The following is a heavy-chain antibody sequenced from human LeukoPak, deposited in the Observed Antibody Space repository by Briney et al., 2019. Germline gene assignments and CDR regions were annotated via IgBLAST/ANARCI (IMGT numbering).Heavy chain of an antibody. Sequence: GASVKVSCKASGYTFTSYGLSWGLQAAGQGVEWVVWSSAYNGNTNYAQKLQGRVTMTTHTSTSTAYMELRNLRSDDTAVYYCARFPLYYDPSGYGDYYYMDVWGKGTTVTVSS. CDR1: GYTFTSYG. J-gene: IGHJ6*03. CDR2: SSAYNGNT. D-gene: IGHD3-22*01. CDR3: ARFPLYYDPSGYGDYYYMDV. V-gene: IGHV1-18*01.